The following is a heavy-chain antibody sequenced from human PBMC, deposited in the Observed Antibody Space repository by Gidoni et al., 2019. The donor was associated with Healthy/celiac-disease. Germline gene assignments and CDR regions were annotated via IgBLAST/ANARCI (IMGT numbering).Heavy chain of an antibody. J-gene: IGHJ4*02. V-gene: IGHV3-30-3*01. Sequence: QVQLVESGGGVVQPGRSLRLSCAASGFTFSSYAMHWVRQAPGTGLEWVAVISYDGSNKYYADSVKGRFTISRDNSKNTLYLQMNSLRAEDTAVYYCARHDYWGQGTLVTVSS. CDR3: ARHDY. CDR2: ISYDGSNK. CDR1: GFTFSSYA.